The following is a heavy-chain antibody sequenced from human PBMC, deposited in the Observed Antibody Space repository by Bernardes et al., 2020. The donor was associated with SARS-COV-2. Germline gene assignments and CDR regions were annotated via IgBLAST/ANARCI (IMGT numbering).Heavy chain of an antibody. Sequence: ASEKVSCKASGYTFTDHDMHWVRQDPGQGPEWMGRINPLSGGKDYAQNFQGRFTISRDNSKNTLYLQMNSLRAEDTAVYYCARGYGGNYYYGMDVWGQGTTVTVSS. D-gene: IGHD4-17*01. CDR2: INPLSGGK. J-gene: IGHJ6*02. CDR1: GYTFTDHD. V-gene: IGHV1-2*06. CDR3: ARGYGGNYYYGMDV.